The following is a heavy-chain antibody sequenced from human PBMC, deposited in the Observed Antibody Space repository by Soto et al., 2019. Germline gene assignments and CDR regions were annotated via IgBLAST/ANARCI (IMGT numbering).Heavy chain of an antibody. CDR1: GFSLNSYA. Sequence: QVQLVESGGGVVQPGRSLTLSCAASGFSLNSYAMHWVRQAPGKGLEWVAVISYAGISKLYRDSVKGRFTISRDNSKNTVYLQMDSLRTEDTAVYYCESDCSSHTCYRQGGMDVWGQGTTVTVSS. CDR3: ESDCSSHTCYRQGGMDV. CDR2: ISYAGISK. J-gene: IGHJ6*02. V-gene: IGHV3-30-3*01. D-gene: IGHD2-2*02.